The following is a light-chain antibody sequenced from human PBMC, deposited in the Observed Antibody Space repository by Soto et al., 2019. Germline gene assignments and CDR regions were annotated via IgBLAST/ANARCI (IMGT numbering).Light chain of an antibody. Sequence: QSVLTQPPSASGTPGQRVTMSCSGSSSNIGSNTVNWYQQLPGTAPKLLIYSNDERPSGVPDRFSGSKSGTSASLAISGLRSEDEADYYCAAWDDSLSAYVFGTGTKLTVL. CDR3: AAWDDSLSAYV. J-gene: IGLJ1*01. V-gene: IGLV1-44*01. CDR2: SND. CDR1: SSNIGSNT.